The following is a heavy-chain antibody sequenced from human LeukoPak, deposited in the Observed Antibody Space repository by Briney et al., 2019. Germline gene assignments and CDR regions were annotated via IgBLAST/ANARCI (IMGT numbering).Heavy chain of an antibody. Sequence: SETLSLTCTVSGGSISSGGYYWSWIRQPPGKGLEWIGYIYHSGSTYYNPSLKSRVTISVDRSKNQFSLKLSSVTAADTAVYYCARVLRVVVPAAMGWFDPWGQGTVVTVSS. CDR1: GGSISSGGYY. CDR3: ARVLRVVVPAAMGWFDP. D-gene: IGHD2-2*01. CDR2: IYHSGST. V-gene: IGHV4-30-2*01. J-gene: IGHJ5*02.